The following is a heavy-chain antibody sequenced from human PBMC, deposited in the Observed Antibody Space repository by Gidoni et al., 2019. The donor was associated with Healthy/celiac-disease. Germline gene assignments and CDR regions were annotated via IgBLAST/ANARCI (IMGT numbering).Heavy chain of an antibody. Sequence: QVQLVEFGGGVVQPGRSLRLSGAASGFTFSSYGMHWVRQAPGKGLEWVAVIWYDGSNKYYADSVKGRFTISRDNSKNTLYLQMNSLRAEDTAVYYCASSSSWWIDYWGQGTLVTVSS. D-gene: IGHD6-13*01. CDR3: ASSSSWWIDY. CDR1: GFTFSSYG. J-gene: IGHJ4*02. CDR2: IWYDGSNK. V-gene: IGHV3-33*01.